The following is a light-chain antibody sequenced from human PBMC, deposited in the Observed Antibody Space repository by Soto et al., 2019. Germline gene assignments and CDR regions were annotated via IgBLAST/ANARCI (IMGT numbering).Light chain of an antibody. CDR2: DAS. J-gene: IGKJ1*01. V-gene: IGKV3-20*01. CDR3: QQYGSSPWT. CDR1: QSVSSY. Sequence: EIVLTQSPATLSLSPGERATLSCRASQSVSSYLAWYQQKPGQAPRLLIYDASNRATGIPARFSGSGSGTDFTLTISRLEPEDFAVYYCQQYGSSPWTSGQGTKVDIK.